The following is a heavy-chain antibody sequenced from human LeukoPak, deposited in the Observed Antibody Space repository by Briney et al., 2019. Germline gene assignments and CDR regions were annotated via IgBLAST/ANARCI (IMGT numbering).Heavy chain of an antibody. Sequence: SETLSLTCTVSGGSISSGGYYWSWFRQHSGKGLEWIGYIKYSGDTFYNPSLKSRLTISRDTSKNQFSLILSSVTAADSALYFCARGTLLNYFDYWGQGALVTVSS. D-gene: IGHD3/OR15-3a*01. J-gene: IGHJ4*02. V-gene: IGHV4-31*03. CDR3: ARGTLLNYFDY. CDR2: IKYSGDT. CDR1: GGSISSGGYY.